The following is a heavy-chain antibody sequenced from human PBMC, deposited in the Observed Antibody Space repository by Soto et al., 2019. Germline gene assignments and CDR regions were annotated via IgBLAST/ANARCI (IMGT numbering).Heavy chain of an antibody. CDR3: ARARLDTPALDY. CDR1: GFTFSSYA. D-gene: IGHD2-2*01. CDR2: TSYDGSNK. V-gene: IGHV3-30-3*01. Sequence: ESGGGVVQPGRSLRLSCAASGFTFSSYAMHWVRQAPGKGLEWVAVTSYDGSNKYYADSVKGRFTISRDNSKNTLYLQMNSLRAEDTAVYYWARARLDTPALDYWGQGTLVTVSS. J-gene: IGHJ4*02.